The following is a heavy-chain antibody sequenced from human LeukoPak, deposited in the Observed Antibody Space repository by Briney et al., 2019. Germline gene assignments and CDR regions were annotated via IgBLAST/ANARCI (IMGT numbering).Heavy chain of an antibody. CDR1: GFTFSGYS. Sequence: GGSLRLSCAASGFTFSGYSMNWVRQAPGKGLEWVSSISSGSSFIYYADSVKGRFTISRDNSKSTLYLQVNSLRAEDTAVYYCAKGNGYSYGRYYFDYWGQGTLVTVSS. CDR3: AKGNGYSYGRYYFDY. CDR2: ISSGSSFI. J-gene: IGHJ4*02. D-gene: IGHD5-18*01. V-gene: IGHV3-21*04.